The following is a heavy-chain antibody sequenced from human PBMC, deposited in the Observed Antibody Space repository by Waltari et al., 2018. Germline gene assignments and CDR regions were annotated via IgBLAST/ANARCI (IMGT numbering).Heavy chain of an antibody. D-gene: IGHD4-4*01. J-gene: IGHJ5*02. CDR1: GGSINSGF. Sequence: QLQLHESGPGLVKPSETLSLTCTVSGGSINSGFWGWIRRPPGKGLEWIGTISYSGSTNYSPSFKRRVTISVDTSKNQFSLKLSSVTAADTGVYYCVKGLQSRGYFDPWGQGTLVTVSS. V-gene: IGHV4-39*01. CDR2: ISYSGST. CDR3: VKGLQSRGYFDP.